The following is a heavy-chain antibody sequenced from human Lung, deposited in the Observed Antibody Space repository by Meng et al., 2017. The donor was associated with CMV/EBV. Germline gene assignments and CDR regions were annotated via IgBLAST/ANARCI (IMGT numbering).Heavy chain of an antibody. J-gene: IGHJ4*02. CDR2: VYYSESP. CDR1: GGPVRGDSYY. CDR3: AGCTGGSCYPIFEIY. V-gene: IGHV4-61*01. Sequence: GSLRLXXTVSGGPVRGDSYYWSWIRQPPGKGLEWIAYVYYSESPNYKPSDYNPSLKSRVSMSVDTSKNQFSLNLRSVTAADTSVYYCAGCTGGSCYPIFEIYCGQAXLVIFSS. D-gene: IGHD2-15*01.